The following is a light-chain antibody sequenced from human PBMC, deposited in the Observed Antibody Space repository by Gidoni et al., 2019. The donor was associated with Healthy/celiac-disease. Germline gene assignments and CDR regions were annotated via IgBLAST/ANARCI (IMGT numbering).Light chain of an antibody. CDR3: CSYAGSYTWV. CDR2: DVS. V-gene: IGLV2-11*01. J-gene: IGLJ3*02. CDR1: SSDVGGYNY. Sequence: QSALTQPRPVSGSPGQSVTISSPGTSSDVGGYNYVSWYQQHPGKAPKLLIYDVSKRPSGVPDRFSGSKSGNTASLTISGLQAEDEADYYCCSYAGSYTWVFGGGTKLTVL.